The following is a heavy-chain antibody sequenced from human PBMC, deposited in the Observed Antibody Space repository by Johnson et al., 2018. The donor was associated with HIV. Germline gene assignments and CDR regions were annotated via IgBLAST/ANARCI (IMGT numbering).Heavy chain of an antibody. CDR1: GFTVSSDY. CDR3: ARDLIQVWYCVGAFDF. J-gene: IGHJ3*01. D-gene: IGHD5-18*01. Sequence: VQLMESGGGLVQPGGSLRLSCAVSGFTVSSDYMSWVRQAPGKGLEWVSLIYSAGNTFYTDSVKGRFTISRDNSKNTLYLQINTLRTDDSGVYYCARDLIQVWYCVGAFDFWGQGTMVTVSS. V-gene: IGHV3-66*01. CDR2: IYSAGNT.